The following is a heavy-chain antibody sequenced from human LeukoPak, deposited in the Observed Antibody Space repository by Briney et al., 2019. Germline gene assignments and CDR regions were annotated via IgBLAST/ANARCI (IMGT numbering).Heavy chain of an antibody. D-gene: IGHD2-15*01. J-gene: IGHJ6*03. Sequence: ASVKVSCKASGYTFTSYDINWVRQATGQGLEWMGWMNPNSGNTGYAQKFQGRVTITRNTSISTAYMELSSLRSGDTAVYYCARGRLLPYYYYYYYMDVWGKGTTVTVSS. CDR2: MNPNSGNT. V-gene: IGHV1-8*03. CDR1: GYTFTSYD. CDR3: ARGRLLPYYYYYYYMDV.